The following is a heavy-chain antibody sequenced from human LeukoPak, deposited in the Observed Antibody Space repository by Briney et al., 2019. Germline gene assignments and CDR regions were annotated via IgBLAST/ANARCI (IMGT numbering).Heavy chain of an antibody. J-gene: IGHJ3*02. CDR3: ARLVRATVAPDAFDI. D-gene: IGHD4-23*01. CDR2: ISRSSSPI. CDR1: GFTFSSYS. V-gene: IGHV3-48*02. Sequence: GGSLRLSCAASGFTFSSYSMNWVRQAPGKGLEWISYISRSSSPIYYADSVKGRFIISRDNAKNSLYLQMNGLRDEDTAVYYCARLVRATVAPDAFDIWGQGTMVTVSS.